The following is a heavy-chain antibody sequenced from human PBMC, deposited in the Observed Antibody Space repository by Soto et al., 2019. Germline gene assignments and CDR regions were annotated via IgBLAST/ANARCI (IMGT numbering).Heavy chain of an antibody. Sequence: QVQLGESGGGVVQPGRSLKLSCVASGFTFGTYGMHLVRQTPGRGLEWVAFIWYDGSNAVFADFVKGRRAYSRDNSKNTMSLQMDRLRGDDTDVYYCARDRQIRTHHHFDLCGQATLVTVTS. CDR3: ARDRQIRTHHHFDL. D-gene: IGHD1-1*01. V-gene: IGHV3-33*01. J-gene: IGHJ4*01. CDR1: GFTFGTYG. CDR2: IWYDGSNA.